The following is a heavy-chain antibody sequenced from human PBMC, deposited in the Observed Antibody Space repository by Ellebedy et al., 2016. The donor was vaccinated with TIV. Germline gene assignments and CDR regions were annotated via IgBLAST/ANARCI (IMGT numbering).Heavy chain of an antibody. Sequence: PGGSLRLSCAASGFTFSTYSMNWVRQAPGKGLEWVAVVSYAGNTKYYADSVKGRFTISRDNSKNTVYLDMNSLTPDDTAVYYCATIVGVTADFDVWGQGTMVTVSS. V-gene: IGHV3-30*03. CDR3: ATIVGVTADFDV. D-gene: IGHD1-26*01. J-gene: IGHJ3*01. CDR1: GFTFSTYS. CDR2: VSYAGNTK.